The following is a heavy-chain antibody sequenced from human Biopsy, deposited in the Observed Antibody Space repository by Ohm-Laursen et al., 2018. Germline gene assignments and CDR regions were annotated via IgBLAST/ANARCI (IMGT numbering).Heavy chain of an antibody. CDR2: ISASSSYI. CDR1: GVTLSGYG. D-gene: IGHD3-16*01. J-gene: IGHJ4*02. Sequence: SLRLSCAASGVTLSGYGMNWVRQAPGKGLEWVSSISASSSYIYYADSVKGRFTVSRDNSKDTVYLQMNALRVDDTAMYYCAGAGGHSFWGQGALVTVSS. V-gene: IGHV3-21*01. CDR3: AGAGGHSF.